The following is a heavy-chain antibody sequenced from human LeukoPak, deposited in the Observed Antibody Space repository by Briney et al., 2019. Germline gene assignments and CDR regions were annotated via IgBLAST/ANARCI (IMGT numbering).Heavy chain of an antibody. CDR1: GGSIRSYY. CDR3: ARSYDTNFDY. D-gene: IGHD3-3*01. Sequence: PSETLSLTCTVSGGSIRSYYWSWIRQPPGKGLEWIGYIYFSGSTSYNPSLKSRVTISVDRSKNQFSLKLSSVDAADTAVYYCARSYDTNFDYWGQGTLVTVSS. V-gene: IGHV4-59*01. CDR2: IYFSGST. J-gene: IGHJ4*02.